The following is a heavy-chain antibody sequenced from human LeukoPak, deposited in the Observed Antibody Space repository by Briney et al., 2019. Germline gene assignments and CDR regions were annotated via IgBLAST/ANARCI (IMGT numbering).Heavy chain of an antibody. Sequence: PSETLSLTCTVSGDSIRRYYWSWIRQPPGKGLEWIGYIYDSGKTNYNASLISRVTISVDTSKNQFSLKLTSVTPADTAVYYCAIGGGTLDYWGQGTLVTVSS. CDR1: GDSIRRYY. J-gene: IGHJ4*02. V-gene: IGHV4-59*01. CDR2: IYDSGKT. CDR3: AIGGGTLDY. D-gene: IGHD3-16*01.